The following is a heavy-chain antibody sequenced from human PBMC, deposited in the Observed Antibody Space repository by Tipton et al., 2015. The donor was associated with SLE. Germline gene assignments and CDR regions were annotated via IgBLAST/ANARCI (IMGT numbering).Heavy chain of an antibody. CDR2: ISGSGGNT. D-gene: IGHD5-24*01. CDR3: AKSRDGYNGYY. V-gene: IGHV3-23*01. Sequence: SLRLSCAASGFTFSSYAMSWVRQAPGKGLEWVSTISGSGGNTYYADSVKGRLTISRDNSKNTLYLQMNSLRAEDTAVYYCAKSRDGYNGYYWGQGTLVTVSA. CDR1: GFTFSSYA. J-gene: IGHJ4*02.